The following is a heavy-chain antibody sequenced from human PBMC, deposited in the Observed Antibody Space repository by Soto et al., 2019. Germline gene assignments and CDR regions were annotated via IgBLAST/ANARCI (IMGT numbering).Heavy chain of an antibody. CDR2: IRAYNIDT. J-gene: IGHJ6*02. D-gene: IGHD2-15*01. CDR3: ARGLVGIIGAMHV. Sequence: QVQLVQSGAEVKKPGASVKVSCKSSGYRFETYAISWVRQAPGQGLEWMGWIRAYNIDTYYAQKFQDRVTMTTDTPTGTAYMELRSPRSDDTAVYYCARGLVGIIGAMHVWSQGTTRAVSS. V-gene: IGHV1-18*01. CDR1: GYRFETYA.